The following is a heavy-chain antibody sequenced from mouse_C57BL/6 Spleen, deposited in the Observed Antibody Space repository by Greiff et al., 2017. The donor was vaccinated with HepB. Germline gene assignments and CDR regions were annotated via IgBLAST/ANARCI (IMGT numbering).Heavy chain of an antibody. J-gene: IGHJ4*01. Sequence: VKLMESGAELVRPGASVKLSCKASGYTFTDYYINWVKQRPGQGLEWIARIYPGSGNTYYNEKFKGKATLTAEKSSSTAYMQLSSLTSEDSAVYFCARTYGSSLYYAMDYWGQGTSVTVSS. V-gene: IGHV1-76*01. D-gene: IGHD1-1*01. CDR3: ARTYGSSLYYAMDY. CDR2: IYPGSGNT. CDR1: GYTFTDYY.